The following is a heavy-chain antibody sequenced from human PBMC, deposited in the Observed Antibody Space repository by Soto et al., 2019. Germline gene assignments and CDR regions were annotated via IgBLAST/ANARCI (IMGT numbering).Heavy chain of an antibody. D-gene: IGHD3-22*01. J-gene: IGHJ4*02. V-gene: IGHV1-46*01. CDR1: GYTFTSYY. CDR2: INPSGGST. Sequence: ASVKVSCKASGYTFTSYYMHWVRQAPGQGLEWMGIINPSGGSTSYAQKFQGRVTMTRDTSTSTVYMELSSLRSEDTAVYYCARGPPAFNYDSSGYYGYWGQGTLVTVS. CDR3: ARGPPAFNYDSSGYYGY.